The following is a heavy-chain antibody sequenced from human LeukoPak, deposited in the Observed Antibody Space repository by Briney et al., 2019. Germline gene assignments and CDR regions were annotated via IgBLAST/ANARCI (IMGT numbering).Heavy chain of an antibody. D-gene: IGHD2-2*01. CDR1: GFTFSNYA. CDR3: ARGDRLADCSSTSCLPGY. V-gene: IGHV3-30-3*01. CDR2: ISYDGSNK. J-gene: IGHJ4*02. Sequence: PGGSLRLSCAASGFTFSNYAMHWVRQAPGKGLEWVAVISYDGSNKYYADSVKGRFTISRDNSKSTLYLQMNSLRAEDTAVYYCARGDRLADCSSTSCLPGYWGQGTLVTVSS.